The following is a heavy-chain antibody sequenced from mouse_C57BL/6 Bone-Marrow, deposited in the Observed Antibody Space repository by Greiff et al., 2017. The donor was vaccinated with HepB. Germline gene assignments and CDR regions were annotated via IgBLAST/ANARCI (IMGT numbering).Heavy chain of an antibody. CDR1: GFNIKDDY. Sequence: VQLQQSGAELVRPGASVKLSCTASGFNIKDDYMHWVKQRPEPGLEWIGWIDPENGDTEYASKFQGKATITADTSSNTAYLQLSSLTSEDTAVYYCTKDSNYSYYYAMDYWGQGTSVTVSS. CDR3: TKDSNYSYYYAMDY. V-gene: IGHV14-4*01. CDR2: IDPENGDT. D-gene: IGHD2-5*01. J-gene: IGHJ4*01.